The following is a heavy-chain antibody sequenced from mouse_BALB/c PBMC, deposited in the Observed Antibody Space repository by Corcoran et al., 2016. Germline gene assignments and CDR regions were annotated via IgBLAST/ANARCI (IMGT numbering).Heavy chain of an antibody. D-gene: IGHD2-4*01. J-gene: IGHJ3*01. CDR2: IYPGSGNT. CDR3: ARCSTMITAWFAY. Sequence: QVQLQQSGAELVRPGTSVKISCKASGYAFTNYWLGWVKQRPGHGLEWIGDIYPGSGNTYYNEKFKGKATLTADKSSSTAYMQLSSLTSEDSAVYFGARCSTMITAWFAYWGQGTLVTVSA. CDR1: GYAFTNYW. V-gene: IGHV1-63*01.